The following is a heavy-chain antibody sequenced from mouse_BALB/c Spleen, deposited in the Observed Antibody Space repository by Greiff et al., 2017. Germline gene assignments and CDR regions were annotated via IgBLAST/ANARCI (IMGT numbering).Heavy chain of an antibody. CDR1: GYSITSDYA. D-gene: IGHD2-1*01. J-gene: IGHJ4*01. Sequence: DVQLQESGPGLVKPSQSLSLTCTVTGYSITSDYAWNWIRQFPGNKLEWMGYISYSGSTSYNPSLKSRISITRDTSKNQFFLQLNSVTTEDTATYYRARYGNDYYAMDYWGQGTSVTVSS. CDR3: ARYGNDYYAMDY. CDR2: ISYSGST. V-gene: IGHV3-2*02.